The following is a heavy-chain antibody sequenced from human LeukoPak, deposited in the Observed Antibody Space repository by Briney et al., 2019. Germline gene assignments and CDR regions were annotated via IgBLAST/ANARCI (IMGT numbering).Heavy chain of an antibody. V-gene: IGHV3-48*04. CDR3: ARGGLGSWTFDS. CDR2: ISSTGSTM. CDR1: GFTFSSYS. Sequence: PGGSLRLSCAASGFTFSSYSMNWVRQAPGKGLEWVSYISSTGSTMYHADSVKGRFTISRDHAENSLYLQMNSLRAEDTAVYYCARGGLGSWTFDSWGQGTLVTVFS. D-gene: IGHD1-26*01. J-gene: IGHJ4*02.